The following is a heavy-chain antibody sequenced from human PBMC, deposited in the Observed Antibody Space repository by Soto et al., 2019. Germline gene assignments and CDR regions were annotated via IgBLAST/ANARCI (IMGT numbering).Heavy chain of an antibody. CDR2: ISYHGNNK. D-gene: IGHD3-22*01. CDR1: GFTFSHYV. Sequence: PGGSLRLSCVASGFTFSHYVIHWVRQAPGKGLEWEALISYHGNNKYYADSVKGRFTISRDNSKNTLYLQMNSLRPEDTALYFCARGRDYFDSSGPNYYGMDVWGQGTTVTVSS. CDR3: ARGRDYFDSSGPNYYGMDV. J-gene: IGHJ6*02. V-gene: IGHV3-30*03.